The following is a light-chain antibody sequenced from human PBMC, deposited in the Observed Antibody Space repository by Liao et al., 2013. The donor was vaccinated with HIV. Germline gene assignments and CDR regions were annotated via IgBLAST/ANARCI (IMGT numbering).Light chain of an antibody. Sequence: SYELTQPPSVSVSPGQTARITCSGNALPKKYAYWYQKKSGQAPLLVIYDDKKRPPEIPERFSGSSSGTMATLTISGAQAEDEADYYCYSTDITGSQWAFGGGTQLTVL. CDR1: ALPKKY. CDR2: DDK. V-gene: IGLV3-10*01. J-gene: IGLJ3*02. CDR3: YSTDITGSQWA.